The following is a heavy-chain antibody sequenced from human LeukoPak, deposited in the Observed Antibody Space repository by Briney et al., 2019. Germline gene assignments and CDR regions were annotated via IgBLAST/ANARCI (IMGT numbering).Heavy chain of an antibody. CDR2: TNHSGST. CDR1: GGSFSGYY. Sequence: SETLSLTCAVYGGSFSGYYWSWIRQPPGKGLEWIGETNHSGSTNYNPSLKSRVTISVDTSKNQFSLKLSSVTAADTAVYYCARASLLWFGELLYYYYGMDVWGQGTTVTVSS. CDR3: ARASLLWFGELLYYYYGMDV. J-gene: IGHJ6*02. D-gene: IGHD3-10*01. V-gene: IGHV4-34*01.